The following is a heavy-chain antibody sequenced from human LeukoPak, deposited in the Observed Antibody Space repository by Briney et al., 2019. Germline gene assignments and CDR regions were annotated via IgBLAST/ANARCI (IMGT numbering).Heavy chain of an antibody. CDR1: GYTFTSNY. CDR2: IYPRDDST. V-gene: IGHV1-46*01. CDR3: ARDQEGFDY. Sequence: RASVKVSCKASGYTFTSNYIHWVRQAPGQGLEWMGMIYPRDDSTSYAQKFQGRVTVTRDTSTSTVHMELSGLRSEDTAVYYCARDQEGFDYWGQGTLVTVSS. J-gene: IGHJ4*02.